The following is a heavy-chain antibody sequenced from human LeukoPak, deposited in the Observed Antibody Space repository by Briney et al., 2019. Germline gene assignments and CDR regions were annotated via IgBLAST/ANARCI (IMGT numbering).Heavy chain of an antibody. D-gene: IGHD1-26*01. V-gene: IGHV4-34*01. J-gene: IGHJ6*03. CDR2: INYSGST. CDR3: AGTSYSGSYRNNYYYYYMDV. CDR1: GGSFSGYY. Sequence: SETLSLTCAVYGGSFSGYYWSWIRRPPGKGLEWIGEINYSGSTNYNPSLKSRVTISVDTSKNQFSLKLSSVTAADTAVYYCAGTSYSGSYRNNYYYYYMDVWGKGTTVTISS.